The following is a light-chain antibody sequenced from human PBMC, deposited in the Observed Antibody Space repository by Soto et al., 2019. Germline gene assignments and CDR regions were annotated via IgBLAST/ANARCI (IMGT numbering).Light chain of an antibody. J-gene: IGLJ1*01. CDR2: EVS. Sequence: QSALTQPPSASGSPGQSVTISCTGTSSAVAGYNYVSWYQQHPGKAPKLMIYEVSKRPSGVPDRFSGSKSGNTASLTVSGLQAEDEADYYCSSYAGSNILFGTGTKLTVL. CDR3: SSYAGSNIL. V-gene: IGLV2-8*01. CDR1: SSAVAGYNY.